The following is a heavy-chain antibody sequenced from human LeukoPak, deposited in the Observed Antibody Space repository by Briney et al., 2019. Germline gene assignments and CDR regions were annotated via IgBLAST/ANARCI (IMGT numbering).Heavy chain of an antibody. Sequence: SETPSLTCAVYGGSFSGYYWNWIRQPPGKGLEWIGEINHSGSTNYNPSLKSRVTISVDTSKNQFSLKLSSVTAADTAVYFCARGDVQVPAAVLEAPGLPPKNWFDPWGQGTLVTVSS. J-gene: IGHJ5*02. CDR3: ARGDVQVPAAVLEAPGLPPKNWFDP. V-gene: IGHV4-34*01. D-gene: IGHD2-2*01. CDR2: INHSGST. CDR1: GGSFSGYY.